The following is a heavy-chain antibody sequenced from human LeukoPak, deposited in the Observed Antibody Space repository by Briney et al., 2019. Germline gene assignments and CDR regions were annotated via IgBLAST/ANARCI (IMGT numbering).Heavy chain of an antibody. CDR3: ARTRNYYDSSGYTFFFDY. CDR2: IFSSRNT. Sequence: SSETLALTCTVSGDSISSRIYYWGWIRQPPGQGLEWIGSIFSSRNTYYKPSLKRRVTVSVDTYKNQFSLKLSSVTAADTAVYYCARTRNYYDSSGYTFFFDYWGQGTLVTVSS. J-gene: IGHJ4*02. V-gene: IGHV4-39*01. D-gene: IGHD3-22*01. CDR1: GDSISSRIYY.